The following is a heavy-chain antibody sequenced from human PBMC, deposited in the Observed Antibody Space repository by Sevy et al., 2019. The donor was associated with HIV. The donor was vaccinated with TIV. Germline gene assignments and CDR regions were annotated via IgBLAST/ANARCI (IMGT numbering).Heavy chain of an antibody. Sequence: GGSRRLSCAASGFTFSSYAMHWVRQAPGKGLEWVAVISYDGSNKYYADSVKGRFTISRDNSNNTLYLQMNSLRAEDTAVSYCARGAGGGRSKGYMDVWGKGTTVTVSS. V-gene: IGHV3-30-3*01. CDR1: GFTFSSYA. CDR2: ISYDGSNK. D-gene: IGHD2-15*01. J-gene: IGHJ6*03. CDR3: ARGAGGGRSKGYMDV.